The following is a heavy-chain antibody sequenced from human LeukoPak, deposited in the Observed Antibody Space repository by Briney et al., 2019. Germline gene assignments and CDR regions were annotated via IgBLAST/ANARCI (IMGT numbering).Heavy chain of an antibody. CDR2: IDPSDSYN. CDR3: ARRLAVTSLEFDP. D-gene: IGHD3-9*01. CDR1: GFSFTNYW. Sequence: GESLKISCQGSGFSFTNYWIIWVRQMPGKGLEYMGTIDPSDSYNNYAPSFRGHVTISADKSISTAHLHWSSLTASDTAMYYCARRLAVTSLEFDPWGQGTLVTVSS. V-gene: IGHV5-10-1*01. J-gene: IGHJ5*02.